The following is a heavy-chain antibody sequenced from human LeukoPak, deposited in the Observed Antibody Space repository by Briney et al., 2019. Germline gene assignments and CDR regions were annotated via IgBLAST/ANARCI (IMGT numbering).Heavy chain of an antibody. V-gene: IGHV3-48*01. CDR1: GFTFSRYT. D-gene: IGHD3-22*01. CDR3: AKDLGYYDSSGYLAFDI. Sequence: GGSLRLSCAASGFTFSRYTMNWVRQAPGKGLEWLSYISSGAINYADSVKGRFTISRDNSKNTLYLQMNSLRAEDTAVYYCAKDLGYYDSSGYLAFDIWGQGTMVTVSS. J-gene: IGHJ3*02. CDR2: ISSGAI.